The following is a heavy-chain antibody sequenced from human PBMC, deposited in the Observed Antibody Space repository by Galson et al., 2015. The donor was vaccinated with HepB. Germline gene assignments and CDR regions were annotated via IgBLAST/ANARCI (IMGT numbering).Heavy chain of an antibody. CDR1: GFPFTSYG. CDR2: ITAYNGHT. J-gene: IGHJ4*02. D-gene: IGHD3/OR15-3a*01. V-gene: IGHV1-18*01. CDR3: ARGTVGLIRPRGDTLDY. Sequence: SVKVSCKASGFPFTSYGFTWVRQAPGQGFEWVGWITAYNGHTNYAQKFQARVSLTTDASTRTAYMEMRNLRPDDTALYYCARGTVGLIRPRGDTLDYRGQGTLVTVSA.